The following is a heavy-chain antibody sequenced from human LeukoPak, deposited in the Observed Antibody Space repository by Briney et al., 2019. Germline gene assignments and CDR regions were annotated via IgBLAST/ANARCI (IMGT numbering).Heavy chain of an antibody. CDR3: ARGPISMGIVGYYYYYGMDV. Sequence: SETLSLTCAVYGGSFSGYYWSWISQPPGKGLEWIGEINHSGSTNYNPSLKSRVTISVDTSKNQFSLKLSSVTAADTAVYYCARGPISMGIVGYYYYYGMDVWGQGTTVTVSS. V-gene: IGHV4-34*01. CDR1: GGSFSGYY. J-gene: IGHJ6*02. D-gene: IGHD3-10*01. CDR2: INHSGST.